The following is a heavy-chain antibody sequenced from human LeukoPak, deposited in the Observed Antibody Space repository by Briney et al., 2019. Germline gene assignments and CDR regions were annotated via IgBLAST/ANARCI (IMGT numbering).Heavy chain of an antibody. CDR1: GFTFSSYE. CDR3: AKAASYDFWSGYPNFDY. D-gene: IGHD3-3*01. V-gene: IGHV3-48*03. J-gene: IGHJ4*02. Sequence: GGSLRLSCAASGFTFSSYEMNWVRQAPGKGLEWVSYISSSGSTIYYADSVKGRFTISRDKAKNSLYLQMNSLRAEDTAVYYCAKAASYDFWSGYPNFDYWGQGTLVTVSS. CDR2: ISSSGSTI.